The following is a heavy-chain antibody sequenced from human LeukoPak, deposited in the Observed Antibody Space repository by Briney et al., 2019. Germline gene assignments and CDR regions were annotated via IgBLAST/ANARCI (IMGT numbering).Heavy chain of an antibody. CDR2: IYYSGST. Sequence: SETLSLTCTVSGGSINNDYWSWIRQPPGKGLEWIGNIYYSGSTNNNPSLKSRVTISVDTSKNQFSLKLNSVTAADTAVYYCARRKNSGWATDTFDIWGQGTMVTVSP. V-gene: IGHV4-59*08. D-gene: IGHD6-19*01. CDR3: ARRKNSGWATDTFDI. CDR1: GGSINNDY. J-gene: IGHJ3*02.